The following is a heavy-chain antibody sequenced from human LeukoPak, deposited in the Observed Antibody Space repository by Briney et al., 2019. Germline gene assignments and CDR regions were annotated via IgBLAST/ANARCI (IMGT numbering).Heavy chain of an antibody. CDR3: ARLYSGYGDAFDI. J-gene: IGHJ3*02. CDR2: IRYDGSNK. D-gene: IGHD5-12*01. V-gene: IGHV3-30*02. CDR1: GFTFSSYG. Sequence: PGGSLRLSCAASGFTFSSYGMHWVRQAPGKGLEWVAFIRYDGSNKYYADSVKGRFTISRDNSKNTLYLQMNSLRAEDTAVYYCARLYSGYGDAFDIWGQGTMVTVSS.